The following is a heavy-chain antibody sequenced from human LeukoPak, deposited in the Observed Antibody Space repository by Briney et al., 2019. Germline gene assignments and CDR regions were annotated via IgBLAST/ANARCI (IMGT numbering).Heavy chain of an antibody. CDR1: GYTFTDYY. CDR2: INPNSGGT. D-gene: IGHD3-22*01. J-gene: IGHJ3*02. Sequence: GASVKVSCKASGYTFTDYYMHWVRQAPGQGLEWMGRINPNSGGTNYAQKSQGRVTLTRDTSISTAYMELSSLRSDGTAVYYCGGGSYYDSSEPDAFDIWGQGTMVTVSS. V-gene: IGHV1-2*06. CDR3: GGGSYYDSSEPDAFDI.